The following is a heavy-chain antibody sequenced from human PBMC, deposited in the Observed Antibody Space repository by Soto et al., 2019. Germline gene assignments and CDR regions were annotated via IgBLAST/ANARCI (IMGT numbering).Heavy chain of an antibody. CDR1: GYTFNTFW. CDR3: ARLYCTTSTCDSWFDP. CDR2: IDPRDSYV. Sequence: EVQLVQSGAEVKKPGESLRISCTGFGYTFNTFWISWVRQMPGKGLEWMGRIDPRDSYVNYSPSFQGHVTISADKSISTASLQWGSLKASDTAMYYCARLYCTTSTCDSWFDPWGQGTLVTVSS. V-gene: IGHV5-10-1*03. J-gene: IGHJ5*02. D-gene: IGHD2-2*01.